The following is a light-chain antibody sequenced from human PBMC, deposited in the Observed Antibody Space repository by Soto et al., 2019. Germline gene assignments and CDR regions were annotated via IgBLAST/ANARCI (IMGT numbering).Light chain of an antibody. V-gene: IGKV1-17*03. Sequence: DIQMTQSPSAMSASVGDRVTITCRASQGIGNSLAWFQQKPGKVPKPLIYAASSLQSGVPSRFSGRGSGTEFTLTISSLQPEDFATYYCLQHNTYPYTFGQGTKLEIK. CDR2: AAS. J-gene: IGKJ2*01. CDR3: LQHNTYPYT. CDR1: QGIGNS.